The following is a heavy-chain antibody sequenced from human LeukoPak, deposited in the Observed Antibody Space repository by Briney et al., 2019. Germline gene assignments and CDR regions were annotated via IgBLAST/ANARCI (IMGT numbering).Heavy chain of an antibody. Sequence: ASVKVSCKASGYTFTGYYLHWVRQAPGQGLEWMGWINCNSGGTNYAQKFQGRVTMTRDTSITTVYMELSRLIFDDTAVYYCARDKATVTTPYFDYWGQGTLVTVSS. CDR2: INCNSGGT. CDR3: ARDKATVTTPYFDY. CDR1: GYTFTGYY. D-gene: IGHD4-17*01. V-gene: IGHV1-2*02. J-gene: IGHJ4*02.